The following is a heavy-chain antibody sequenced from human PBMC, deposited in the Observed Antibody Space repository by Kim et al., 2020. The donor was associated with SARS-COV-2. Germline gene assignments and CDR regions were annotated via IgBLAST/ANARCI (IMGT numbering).Heavy chain of an antibody. V-gene: IGHV3-48*02. D-gene: IGHD6-13*01. Sequence: GGSLRLSCAASGFTFSSYSMNWVRQAPGKGLEWVSYISSSSSTIYYADSVKGRFTISRDNAKNSLYLQMNSLRDEDTAVYYCAREIAAAGPTAYYYYYGMDVWGQGTTVTVSS. CDR2: ISSSSSTI. J-gene: IGHJ6*02. CDR3: AREIAAAGPTAYYYYYGMDV. CDR1: GFTFSSYS.